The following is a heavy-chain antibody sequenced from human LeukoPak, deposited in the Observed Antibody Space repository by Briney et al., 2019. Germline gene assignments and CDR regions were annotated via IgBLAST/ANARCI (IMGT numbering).Heavy chain of an antibody. CDR2: INPNSGGT. D-gene: IGHD3-9*01. Sequence: ASVKVSCKASGYTFTGYYMHWVRQAPGQGLEWMGWINPNSGGTNYAQKFQGRVTMTRDTSISTAHMELSRLRSDDTAVYYCARVPPRLRYFDWFQYYFDYWGQGTLVTVSS. V-gene: IGHV1-2*02. J-gene: IGHJ4*02. CDR1: GYTFTGYY. CDR3: ARVPPRLRYFDWFQYYFDY.